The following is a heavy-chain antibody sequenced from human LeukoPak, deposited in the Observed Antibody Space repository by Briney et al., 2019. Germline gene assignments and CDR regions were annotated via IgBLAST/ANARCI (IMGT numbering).Heavy chain of an antibody. Sequence: SETLSLTCTVSGGSISSSSYYWGWIRQPPGKGLEWIGSIYYSGSTYYNPSLKSQVTISVDTSKNQFSLKLSSVTAADTAVYYCARQGGYSGYEVSDYWGQGTLVTVSS. J-gene: IGHJ4*02. CDR1: GGSISSSSYY. CDR2: IYYSGST. V-gene: IGHV4-39*01. D-gene: IGHD5-12*01. CDR3: ARQGGYSGYEVSDY.